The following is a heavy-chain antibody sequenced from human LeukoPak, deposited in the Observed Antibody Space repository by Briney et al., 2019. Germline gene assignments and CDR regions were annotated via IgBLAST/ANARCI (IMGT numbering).Heavy chain of an antibody. J-gene: IGHJ4*02. CDR2: IKQDGSGK. V-gene: IGHV3-7*01. D-gene: IGHD3-22*01. Sequence: GGSLRLSCAASGFTFSSYWMSWFRQAPGEGLEWVANIKQDGSGKNYVDSVKGRFAISRDNAKNSLYLQMNSLRAEDTAVYSCARIGLFSNGRFYFDYWGQGVLVTVSS. CDR3: ARIGLFSNGRFYFDY. CDR1: GFTFSSYW.